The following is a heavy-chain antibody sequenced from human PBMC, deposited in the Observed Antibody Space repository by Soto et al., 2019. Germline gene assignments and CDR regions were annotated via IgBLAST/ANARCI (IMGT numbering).Heavy chain of an antibody. J-gene: IGHJ5*02. CDR1: GFTFSSYS. D-gene: IGHD6-13*01. V-gene: IGHV3-48*01. Sequence: GGSLRLSCAASGFTFSSYSMNWVRQAPGKGLEWVSYISSSSSTIYYADSVKGRFTISRDNAKNSLYLQMNSLRAEDTAVYYCARVEEAAAGPNWFDPWGQGTLVTVSS. CDR3: ARVEEAAAGPNWFDP. CDR2: ISSSSSTI.